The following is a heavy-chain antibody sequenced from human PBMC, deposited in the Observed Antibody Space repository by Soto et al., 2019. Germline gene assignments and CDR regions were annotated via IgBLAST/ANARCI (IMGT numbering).Heavy chain of an antibody. CDR2: IYWDDDK. CDR3: VHRLGADYWLRIVPPAFDI. J-gene: IGHJ3*02. D-gene: IGHD2-2*01. Sequence: QITLKESGPTLVKPTQTLTLTCTFSGFSLSTSGVGVGWIRQPPGKALEWLALIYWDDDKRYSPSLKSRLTITKDTSKNQVVLTMTNMDPVDTATYYCVHRLGADYWLRIVPPAFDIWGQGTMVTVSS. V-gene: IGHV2-5*02. CDR1: GFSLSTSGVG.